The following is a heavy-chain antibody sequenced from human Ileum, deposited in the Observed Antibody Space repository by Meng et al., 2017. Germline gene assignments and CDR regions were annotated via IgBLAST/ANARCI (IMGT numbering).Heavy chain of an antibody. Sequence: GESLKISCAASGFTFSNYWMNWVRQAPGKGLEWVASIKSDGSDYYYVDSVKGRFTISRDNAKNSLYLQMTSLRVDDTAVYYCARADRRFLNEQAEHFFGYWGQGTLVTVSS. CDR1: GFTFSNYW. J-gene: IGHJ4*02. CDR3: ARADRRFLNEQAEHFFGY. V-gene: IGHV3-7*01. CDR2: IKSDGSDY. D-gene: IGHD1/OR15-1a*01.